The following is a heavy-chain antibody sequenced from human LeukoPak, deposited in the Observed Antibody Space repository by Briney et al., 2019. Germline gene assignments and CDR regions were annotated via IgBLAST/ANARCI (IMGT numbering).Heavy chain of an antibody. V-gene: IGHV3-30-3*01. Sequence: GGSLRLSCAASGFTFSSYAMHWVRQAPGKGLEWVAVISYDGSNKYYADSAKGRFTISRDNSKNTLYLQMNSLRAEDTAVYYCARDLVGASHRNFDYWGQGTLVTVSS. CDR2: ISYDGSNK. CDR1: GFTFSSYA. D-gene: IGHD1-26*01. CDR3: ARDLVGASHRNFDY. J-gene: IGHJ4*02.